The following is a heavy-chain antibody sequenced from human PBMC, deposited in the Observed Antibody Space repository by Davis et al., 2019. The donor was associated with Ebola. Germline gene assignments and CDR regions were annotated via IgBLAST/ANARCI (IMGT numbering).Heavy chain of an antibody. CDR3: ASAVITIFGVVISPSGYFDY. CDR1: GGSISSSSYY. V-gene: IGHV4-39*01. D-gene: IGHD3-3*01. J-gene: IGHJ4*02. Sequence: GSLRLSCTVSGGSISSSSYYWGWIRQPPGKGLEWIGSIYYSGSTYYNPSLKSRVTISVDTSKNQFSLKLSSVTAADTAVYYCASAVITIFGVVISPSGYFDYWGQGTLVTVSS. CDR2: IYYSGST.